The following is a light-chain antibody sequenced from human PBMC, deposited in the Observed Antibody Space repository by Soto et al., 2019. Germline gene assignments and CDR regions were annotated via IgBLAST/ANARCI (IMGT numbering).Light chain of an antibody. Sequence: EIVLTQSPGTLSLSPGERATLSCRASQSVSSNHFAWYQQPPGPAPRLLIYGAFSRATGLPDRFSGSGSGTDFTLTISGLEPEDFAVYYCQQYASSPRTFGQGTKVEV. V-gene: IGKV3-20*01. CDR2: GAF. CDR3: QQYASSPRT. CDR1: QSVSSNH. J-gene: IGKJ1*01.